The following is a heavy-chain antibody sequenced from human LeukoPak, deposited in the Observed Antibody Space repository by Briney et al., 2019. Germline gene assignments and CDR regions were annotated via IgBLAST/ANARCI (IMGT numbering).Heavy chain of an antibody. Sequence: PGGSLRLSCAASGFTFSSYGMHWVRQAPGKGLEWVAVISYDGSNKYYVDSVKGRSTISRDNSKNTLYLQMNSLRAEDTAVYYCAKEPSYGTLYYYYGMDVWGQGTTVTVSS. CDR3: AKEPSYGTLYYYYGMDV. CDR1: GFTFSSYG. D-gene: IGHD5-18*01. J-gene: IGHJ6*02. V-gene: IGHV3-30*18. CDR2: ISYDGSNK.